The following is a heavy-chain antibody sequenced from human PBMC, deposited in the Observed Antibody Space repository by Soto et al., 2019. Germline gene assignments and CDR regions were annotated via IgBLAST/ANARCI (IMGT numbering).Heavy chain of an antibody. CDR1: GFNFGSYA. Sequence: GGSLRLSCEASGFNFGSYAMHWVRQTPGKGLEWVAVISFDGSNKFYAESVKGRITISRDNSENTLFLQMNSLRPEDTAVYYCARDMGYSYRTGYGLDVWGQGTTVTVSS. V-gene: IGHV3-30-3*01. J-gene: IGHJ6*02. D-gene: IGHD5-18*01. CDR3: ARDMGYSYRTGYGLDV. CDR2: ISFDGSNK.